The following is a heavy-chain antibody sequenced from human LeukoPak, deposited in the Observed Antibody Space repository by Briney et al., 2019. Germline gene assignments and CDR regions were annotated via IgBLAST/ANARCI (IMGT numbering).Heavy chain of an antibody. V-gene: IGHV1-18*01. CDR2: INTYNGNT. Sequence: ASVKVSCKASGYTFTSYAISWVRQAPGQGLEWMGWINTYNGNTNYAQKLQGRVIMTTDTSTSTAYMELRSLRSDDTAVYYCARAHYDILTGYRPYYYYGMDVWGQGTTVTVSS. CDR3: ARAHYDILTGYRPYYYYGMDV. D-gene: IGHD3-9*01. J-gene: IGHJ6*02. CDR1: GYTFTSYA.